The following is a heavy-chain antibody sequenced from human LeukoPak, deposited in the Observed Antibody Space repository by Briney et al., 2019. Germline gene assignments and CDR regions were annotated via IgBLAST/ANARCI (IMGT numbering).Heavy chain of an antibody. D-gene: IGHD6-19*01. Sequence: GGSLRLSCVASGFTFSSSWMSWVRRAPGKGLEWVANIRQDGSDIHYVDSVKGRFTISRDNARDSLYLQMNSLRAEDTAVYYCAGGSGWICENWGQGILVTVSS. CDR2: IRQDGSDI. V-gene: IGHV3-7*03. J-gene: IGHJ4*02. CDR3: AGGSGWICEN. CDR1: GFTFSSSW.